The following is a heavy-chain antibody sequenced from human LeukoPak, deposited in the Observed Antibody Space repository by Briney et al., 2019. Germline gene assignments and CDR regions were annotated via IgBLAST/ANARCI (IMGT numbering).Heavy chain of an antibody. V-gene: IGHV4-38-2*02. D-gene: IGHD2-15*01. CDR2: LYHSGTT. J-gene: IGHJ2*01. CDR3: ARVEVPRDINDWYFDL. CDR1: GYSISHGFF. Sequence: SETLSLTCTVSGYSISHGFFWAWIRPPPGGGLEWIGSLYHSGTTYYNTSLKSRISTSVDTSKNQFSLKLRLVTAADTAVYYCARVEVPRDINDWYFDLWGRGTLVTVSS.